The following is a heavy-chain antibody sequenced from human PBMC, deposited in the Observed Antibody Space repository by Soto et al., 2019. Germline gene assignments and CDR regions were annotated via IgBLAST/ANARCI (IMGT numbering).Heavy chain of an antibody. V-gene: IGHV3-23*01. Sequence: EVQLLESGGGLVQPGGSLRLSCAASGFTFSSYAMSWVRQAPGKGLEWVSAISGSGGSTYYADSVKGRFTISRDNYKNQLYLQMNSLRAEDTAVYYCAKDTNTAMVGYYDGMDVWGQGTTVTVSS. CDR2: ISGSGGST. J-gene: IGHJ6*02. D-gene: IGHD5-18*01. CDR3: AKDTNTAMVGYYDGMDV. CDR1: GFTFSSYA.